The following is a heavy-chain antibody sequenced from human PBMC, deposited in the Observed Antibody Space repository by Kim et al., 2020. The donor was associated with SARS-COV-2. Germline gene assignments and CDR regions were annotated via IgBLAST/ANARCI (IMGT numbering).Heavy chain of an antibody. D-gene: IGHD6-19*01. CDR3: ASSIEAAGAFDY. J-gene: IGHJ4*02. V-gene: IGHV3-7*01. CDR2: LNEDGTER. CDR1: GFTFNRYW. Sequence: GESLRLSCVVSGFTFNRYWMTWVRQAPGKGLEWVTNLNEDGTERYYVDSVRGRFTISRDNAEKSLYLRMDNLRAEDTGVDYCASSIEAAGAFDYWGQGTLGAVSS.